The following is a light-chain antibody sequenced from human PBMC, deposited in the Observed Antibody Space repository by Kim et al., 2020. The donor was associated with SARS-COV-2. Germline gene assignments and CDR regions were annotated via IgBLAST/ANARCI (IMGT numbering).Light chain of an antibody. CDR2: RNN. Sequence: RQPATLTCTGNSNNVGNQGAAWLQQHQGHPPKLLTYRNNNRPSGISERFSASRSGDTASLTITGLQPEDEADYYCAAWDSSRSAWVFGGGTQLTVL. J-gene: IGLJ3*02. CDR3: AAWDSSRSAWV. CDR1: SNNVGNQG. V-gene: IGLV10-54*01.